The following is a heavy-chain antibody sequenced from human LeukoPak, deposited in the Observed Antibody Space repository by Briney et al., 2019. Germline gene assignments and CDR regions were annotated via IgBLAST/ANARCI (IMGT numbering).Heavy chain of an antibody. D-gene: IGHD3-10*01. CDR3: ARYSAPLLWFGELLLDDAFDI. Sequence: GASVKVSCKASGYTFTSYDINWVRQATGQGLEWMGWMNPNSGNTGYAQKFQGRVTMTRNTSISTAYMELSRLRSDDTAVYYCARYSAPLLWFGELLLDDAFDIWGQGTMVTVSS. CDR1: GYTFTSYD. CDR2: MNPNSGNT. V-gene: IGHV1-8*01. J-gene: IGHJ3*02.